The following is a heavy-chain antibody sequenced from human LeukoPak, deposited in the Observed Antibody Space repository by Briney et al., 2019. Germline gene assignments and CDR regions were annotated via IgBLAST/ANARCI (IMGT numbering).Heavy chain of an antibody. V-gene: IGHV3-21*06. CDR3: ARGRSITILRGVAISDGFDI. CDR2: IVTSGDYI. CDR1: GFTFSTYS. D-gene: IGHD3-10*01. Sequence: GGSLRLSCAASGFTFSTYSMSWVRQAPGKGLEWVSSIVTSGDYIYYAGSLKGRFTISRDNAKNSLYLHMNSLRPDDTAVYYCARGRSITILRGVAISDGFDIWGQGTKVTVS. J-gene: IGHJ3*02.